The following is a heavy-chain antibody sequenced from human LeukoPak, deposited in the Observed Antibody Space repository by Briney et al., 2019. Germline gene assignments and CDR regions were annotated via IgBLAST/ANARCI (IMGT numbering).Heavy chain of an antibody. J-gene: IGHJ4*02. V-gene: IGHV3-48*02. Sequence: GGSLRLSCVASGFTFSYYSMNWVRQAPGKGLEWVSYINSISGEIWYAESVKGRFTISRDDAKNSLYLQMNSLRDEDTAVYYCARDHGYAFDYWGQGTLVTVSS. CDR3: ARDHGYAFDY. CDR1: GFTFSYYS. CDR2: INSISGEI. D-gene: IGHD5-12*01.